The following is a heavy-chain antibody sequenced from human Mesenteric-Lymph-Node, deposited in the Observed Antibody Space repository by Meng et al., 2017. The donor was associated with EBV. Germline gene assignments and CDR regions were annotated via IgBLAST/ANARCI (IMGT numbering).Heavy chain of an antibody. V-gene: IGHV1-69*01. CDR3: AYSNGWPPQFDY. CDR1: GDTLTGYA. J-gene: IGHJ4*02. CDR2: IVPVFGTV. D-gene: IGHD6-19*01. Sequence: QVQLVQAGPEVKKPGSSVKVSCKASGDTLTGYAISWVRQAPGQGLEYMGGIVPVFGTVNYAQKFQDRVTVTADETTRTAYLELCNLRSADTALIFCAYSNGWPPQFDYWGQGTLVTVSS.